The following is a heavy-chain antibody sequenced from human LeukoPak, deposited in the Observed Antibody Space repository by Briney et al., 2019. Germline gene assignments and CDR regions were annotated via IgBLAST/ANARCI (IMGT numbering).Heavy chain of an antibody. J-gene: IGHJ4*02. Sequence: GGSLRLSCAAPGFTVSSNYMSWVRQAPGKGLEWVANIHKDGSETYFVDSVKGRFTMSRDNAENSLSLQMSSLKAEDTAIYYCARLDYSRVYVYWGQGTLVTVSS. CDR2: IHKDGSET. CDR3: ARLDYSRVYVY. V-gene: IGHV3-7*01. CDR1: GFTVSSNY. D-gene: IGHD4-11*01.